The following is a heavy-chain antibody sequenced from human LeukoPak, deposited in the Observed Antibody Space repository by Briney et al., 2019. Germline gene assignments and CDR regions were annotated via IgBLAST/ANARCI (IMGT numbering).Heavy chain of an antibody. J-gene: IGHJ4*02. CDR2: MYYSGST. D-gene: IGHD3-10*01. V-gene: IGHV4-30-4*01. CDR3: GRIHRDSGSPTWFY. Sequence: SETLSLTCSVSGGSISSVDYFWTWIRQPPGKGLEWIGYMYYSGSTYYNPSLKSRVTISVDTSKNQFSLKLSSVTAADTAVYYCGRIHRDSGSPTWFYWGQGTLVTVSS. CDR1: GGSISSVDYF.